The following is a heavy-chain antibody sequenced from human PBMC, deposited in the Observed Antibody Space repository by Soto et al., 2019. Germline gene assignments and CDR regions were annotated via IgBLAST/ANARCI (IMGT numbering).Heavy chain of an antibody. D-gene: IGHD6-13*01. V-gene: IGHV3-30*03. CDR2: ISYDGTNK. J-gene: IGHJ4*02. CDR3: RAGQYFSDY. Sequence: QVQLVESGGGEVQPGKSLRLSCAASGFSFTNYGMHWVRQAPGKGLECVALISYDGTNKYYADSVKGRFTISRDNSKNTLYLQMNSLRPEDKGVYYCRAGQYFSDYWGKGTLVSVPS. CDR1: GFSFTNYG.